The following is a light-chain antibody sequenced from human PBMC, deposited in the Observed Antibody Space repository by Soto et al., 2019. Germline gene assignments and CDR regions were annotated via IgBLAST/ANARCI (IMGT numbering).Light chain of an antibody. J-gene: IGLJ7*01. V-gene: IGLV7-43*01. CDR2: SID. Sequence: QAVVTQEPSLTVSPGGTVTLTCASNTGAVTSGYYPNWFQQKPGQAPRSLIYSIDNKHSWTPARFSGSLLGGKAALTLSGVQPEDEADYYCLLYYGGSWVFGGGTQLTVL. CDR3: LLYYGGSWV. CDR1: TGAVTSGYY.